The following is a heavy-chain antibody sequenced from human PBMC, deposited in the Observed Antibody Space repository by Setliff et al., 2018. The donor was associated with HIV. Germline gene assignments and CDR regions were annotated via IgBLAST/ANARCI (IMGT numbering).Heavy chain of an antibody. CDR1: GFTLSNTY. V-gene: IGHV3-66*02. CDR3: AKPRLYNSALEN. CDR2: IYSDGST. Sequence: GGSLRLSCAASGFTLSNTYMAWVRQAPGKRPEWVSTIYSDGSTYHADSVKGRFTLSRDNSKNTLYLQMNSLTPEDTAVYYCAKPRLYNSALENWGQGTLVTVPQ. J-gene: IGHJ4*02. D-gene: IGHD1-1*01.